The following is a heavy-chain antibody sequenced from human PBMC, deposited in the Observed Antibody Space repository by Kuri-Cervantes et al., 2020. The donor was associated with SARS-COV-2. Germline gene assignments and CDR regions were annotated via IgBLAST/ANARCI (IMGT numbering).Heavy chain of an antibody. J-gene: IGHJ4*02. CDR1: GVTFSSYW. CDR2: IKQDGSEK. V-gene: IGHV3-7*01. D-gene: IGHD3-3*01. CDR3: AREAYYDFWSGYPLHFDY. Sequence: GESLKISCAASGVTFSSYWMNWVRQAPGKGLEWVANIKQDGSEKYYVDSVKGRFTISRDNAKNSLYLQMNSLRAEDTAVYYCAREAYYDFWSGYPLHFDYWGQGTLVTVSS.